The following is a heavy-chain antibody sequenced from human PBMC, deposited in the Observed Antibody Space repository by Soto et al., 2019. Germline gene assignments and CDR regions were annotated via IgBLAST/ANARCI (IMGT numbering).Heavy chain of an antibody. J-gene: IGHJ4*02. Sequence: EVALVESGGALVEPGRSLRLSCIASGFSFSVYSMAWVRQAPGKGLEWVGFIRRTTSGDTTESASSVQGRFIISRDYSRTIVYLQMSSLKIEDTAVYYCARDEGGITSIRGDVDYWGQGTLVTFSS. CDR1: GFSFSVYS. CDR2: IRRTTSGDTT. D-gene: IGHD3-10*01. V-gene: IGHV3-49*04. CDR3: ARDEGGITSIRGDVDY.